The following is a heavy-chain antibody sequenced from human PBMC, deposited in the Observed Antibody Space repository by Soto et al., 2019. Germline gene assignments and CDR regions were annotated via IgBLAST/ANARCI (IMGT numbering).Heavy chain of an antibody. V-gene: IGHV1-46*01. J-gene: IGHJ3*02. CDR3: AREYYYDSSGYPRDAFDI. CDR2: INPSGGST. CDR1: GYTFTSYY. Sequence: GASVKVSCKASGYTFTSYYMHWVRQAPGQGLEWMGIINPSGGSTSYAQKFQGRVTMTRDTSTSTVYMELSSLRSEDTAVYYCAREYYYDSSGYPRDAFDIWGQGTIVTVSS. D-gene: IGHD3-22*01.